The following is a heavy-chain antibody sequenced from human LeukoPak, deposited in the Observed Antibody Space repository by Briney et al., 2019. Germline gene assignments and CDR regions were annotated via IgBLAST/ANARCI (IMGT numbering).Heavy chain of an antibody. CDR3: ARDYDILTRYYDGIGY. CDR1: GYTFTSYG. V-gene: IGHV1-18*01. D-gene: IGHD3-9*01. Sequence: ASVKVSCKASGYTFTSYGISWVRQAPGQGVEWMGWISAYNGNTNYAQKLQGRVTMTTDTSTSTAYMELRSLRSDDTAVYYCARDYDILTRYYDGIGYWGQGTLVTVSS. CDR2: ISAYNGNT. J-gene: IGHJ4*02.